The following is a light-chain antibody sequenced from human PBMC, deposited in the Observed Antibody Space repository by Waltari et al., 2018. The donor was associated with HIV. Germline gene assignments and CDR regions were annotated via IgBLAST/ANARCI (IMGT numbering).Light chain of an antibody. CDR2: QED. J-gene: IGLJ1*01. V-gene: IGLV3-1*01. CDR3: QEWESGTGV. Sequence: SYELTQPPPVSVSSGQAATITCSADNIDGEYDSWYQQKPGRSTVLFIYQEDKRRSGIPDGCSGSNSWDTAALMISGTQPMEEDDYYCQEWESGTGVFGAGTTVTVL. CDR1: NIDGEY.